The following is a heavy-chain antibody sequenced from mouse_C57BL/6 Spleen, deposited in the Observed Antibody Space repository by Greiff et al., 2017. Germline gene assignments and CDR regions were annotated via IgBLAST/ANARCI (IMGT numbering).Heavy chain of an antibody. CDR3: ARGLLGYAMDY. CDR1: GYTFTSSW. V-gene: IGHV1-52*01. D-gene: IGHD2-10*01. CDR2: IDPSDSET. J-gene: IGHJ4*01. Sequence: QVQLQQPGAELVRPGSSVKLSCKASGYTFTSSWMHWVKQRPIQGLEWIGNIDPSDSETPYNQKFKDKAKLTVDKSSSTAYMQPSSVTCGDSAVYSGARGLLGYAMDYWGQGTSVTVSS.